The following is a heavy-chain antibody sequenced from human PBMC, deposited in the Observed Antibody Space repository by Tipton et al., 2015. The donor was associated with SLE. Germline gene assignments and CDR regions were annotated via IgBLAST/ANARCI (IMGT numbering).Heavy chain of an antibody. J-gene: IGHJ4*02. V-gene: IGHV4-59*08. CDR3: ARHAGDYAYFDS. CDR2: IYDSGST. CDR1: GASIGTYY. Sequence: TLSLTCTVSGASIGTYYWSWIRQPPGKGLEWIGYIYDSGSTSYNPSLKSRVTISEDTSKQQFSLKLSSLTAADTAVYYCARHAGDYAYFDSWGQGTLVTVSS. D-gene: IGHD4-17*01.